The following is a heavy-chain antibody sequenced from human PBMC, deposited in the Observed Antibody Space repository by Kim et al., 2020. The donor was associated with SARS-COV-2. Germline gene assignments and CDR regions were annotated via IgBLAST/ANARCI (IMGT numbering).Heavy chain of an antibody. J-gene: IGHJ3*01. CDR2: NT. CDR3: AREGHEGGYLT. Sequence: NTRYSQKFQGRLTITRDTPASTAYMELNSLRSEDTAVYYCAREGHEGGYLTWGQGTMVTVSS. D-gene: IGHD3-22*01. V-gene: IGHV1-3*01.